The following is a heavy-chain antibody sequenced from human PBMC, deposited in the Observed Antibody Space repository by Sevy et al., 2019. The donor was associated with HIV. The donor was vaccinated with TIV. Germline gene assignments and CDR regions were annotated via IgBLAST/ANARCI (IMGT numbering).Heavy chain of an antibody. D-gene: IGHD3-9*01. J-gene: IGHJ4*02. CDR2: ISGSGGST. V-gene: IGHV3-23*01. Sequence: GGSLRLSCAASGFTFSSYAMSWVRQAPGKGLEWVSAISGSGGSTYYADSVKGRFTISRDNSKNTLDLQMNSLRAEETAVYYCAKSAYDILTGYYKGWGQGTLVTVSS. CDR1: GFTFSSYA. CDR3: AKSAYDILTGYYKG.